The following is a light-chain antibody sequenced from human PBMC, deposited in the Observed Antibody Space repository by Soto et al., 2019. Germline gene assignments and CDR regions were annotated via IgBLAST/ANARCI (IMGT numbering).Light chain of an antibody. CDR1: SSDIGSYNY. J-gene: IGLJ1*01. V-gene: IGLV2-14*01. Sequence: QSALTQPASVSGSPGQSITFSCTGTSSDIGSYNYVSWYQQHPGKAPKLMIYEVSNRPSGVSDRFSGSKSGNTASLTISGLQAEDEADYYCTSYTSSTTNYVFGTGTKLTVL. CDR2: EVS. CDR3: TSYTSSTTNYV.